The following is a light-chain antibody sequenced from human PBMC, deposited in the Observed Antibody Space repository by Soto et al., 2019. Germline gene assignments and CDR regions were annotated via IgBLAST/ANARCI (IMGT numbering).Light chain of an antibody. V-gene: IGKV1-5*01. Sequence: DIQMTQSPSSLSASVGDRVTITCRASQSISSWLAWYQRVPGKAPKLLIYDASSLHSGVPSRFSGSGSGTEFTLTISSLQPDDFATYYCQQYNTYSWTFGQGTKVDI. CDR2: DAS. CDR3: QQYNTYSWT. CDR1: QSISSW. J-gene: IGKJ1*01.